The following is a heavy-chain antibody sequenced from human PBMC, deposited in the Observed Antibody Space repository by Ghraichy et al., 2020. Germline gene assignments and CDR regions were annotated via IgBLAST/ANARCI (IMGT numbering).Heavy chain of an antibody. CDR3: ARVCSYTHYYYYYGMDV. CDR1: GGSFSGYY. Sequence: SETLSLTCAVYGGSFSGYYWSWIRQPPGKGLEGNGEINHSGSTNSNPSLKSRVTISVDTSKNQFSLKLSSVTAAPTAVYYCARVCSYTHYYYYYGMDVWGQGTTVTVSS. V-gene: IGHV4-34*01. J-gene: IGHJ6*02. D-gene: IGHD2-2*02. CDR2: INHSGST.